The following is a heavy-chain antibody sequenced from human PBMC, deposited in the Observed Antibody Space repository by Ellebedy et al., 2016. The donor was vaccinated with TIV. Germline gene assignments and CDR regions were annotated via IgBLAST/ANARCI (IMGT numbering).Heavy chain of an antibody. D-gene: IGHD2-21*02. CDR2: IHDSGST. J-gene: IGHJ6*02. Sequence: MPSETLSLTCTVPGGSVNSLSYYWGWIRQPPGKGLEWIGNIHDSGSTKYSPSLKSRVTISIDTSKNQFSLKLTSLTAADTAVYYCARLTSVTPYYGVDVWGQGTTVTVSS. CDR3: ARLTSVTPYYGVDV. CDR1: GGSVNSLSYY. V-gene: IGHV4-39*01.